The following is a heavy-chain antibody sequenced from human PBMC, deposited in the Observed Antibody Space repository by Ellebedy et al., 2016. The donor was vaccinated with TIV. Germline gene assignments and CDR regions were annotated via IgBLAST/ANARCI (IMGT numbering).Heavy chain of an antibody. Sequence: GESLKISCEASGFIFSTYGMHWVRQAPGKGLEWVAFIWYDGGNKYYVDSVKGRFTISRDNARNSLYLQMTSLRAEDTAVYYCARDNWNGLASDYWGQGTLVTVSS. V-gene: IGHV3-33*01. CDR1: GFIFSTYG. J-gene: IGHJ4*02. D-gene: IGHD1-20*01. CDR3: ARDNWNGLASDY. CDR2: IWYDGGNK.